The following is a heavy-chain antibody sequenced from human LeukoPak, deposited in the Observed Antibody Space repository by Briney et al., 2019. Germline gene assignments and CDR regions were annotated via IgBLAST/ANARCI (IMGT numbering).Heavy chain of an antibody. CDR2: RKGYASEI. V-gene: IGHV3-7*01. D-gene: IGHD4-17*01. CDR3: ASGHYGDYA. Sequence: GRSLRLSCAASGFTFSRYWMNWVRQAPGEGMEWLADRKGYASEIYYVDSVKGRFTISRDNAKNSLYLQMNSLRAEDTAVYSYASGHYGDYAWGQGTLVTVSS. J-gene: IGHJ5*02. CDR1: GFTFSRYW.